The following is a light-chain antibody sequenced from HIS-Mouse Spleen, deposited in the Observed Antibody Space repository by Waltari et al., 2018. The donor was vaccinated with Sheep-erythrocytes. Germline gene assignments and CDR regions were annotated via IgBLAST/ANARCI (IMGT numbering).Light chain of an antibody. CDR3: CSYAGSYNHV. Sequence: QSALTQPRSVSGSPGQSVTISCTGTSSDVGGYNYVSWYQQHPGKAPKLMIYDVSKRPSGVPDRVSGSKSGNTASLTNSGLQAEDEADYYCCSYAGSYNHVFATGTKVTVL. CDR2: DVS. CDR1: SSDVGGYNY. J-gene: IGLJ1*01. V-gene: IGLV2-11*01.